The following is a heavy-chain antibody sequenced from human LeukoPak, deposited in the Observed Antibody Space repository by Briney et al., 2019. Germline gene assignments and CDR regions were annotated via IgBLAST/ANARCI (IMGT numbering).Heavy chain of an antibody. D-gene: IGHD4-17*01. CDR2: IWYDGSNK. Sequence: PGRSLRLSCAASGFTFSSYGMHWVRQAPGKGLEWVAVIWYDGSNKYYADSAKGRFTISRDNSKSTLYLQMNSLRAEDTAVYYCAKDRGDYAFDYWGQGTLITVSS. V-gene: IGHV3-33*06. CDR1: GFTFSSYG. J-gene: IGHJ4*02. CDR3: AKDRGDYAFDY.